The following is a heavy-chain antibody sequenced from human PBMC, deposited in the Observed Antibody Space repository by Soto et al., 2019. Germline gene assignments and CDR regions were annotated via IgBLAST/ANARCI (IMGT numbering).Heavy chain of an antibody. V-gene: IGHV3-23*01. Sequence: GGSLRLSCAASGFTFSSYAMSWVRQAPGKGLEWVSAISGSGGSTYYADSVKGRFTISRDNSKNTLYLQMNSLRAEDTAVYYCAKALRYTGSSQYDFWSSIDYWGQETLVTVSS. CDR2: ISGSGGST. D-gene: IGHD3-3*01. CDR1: GFTFSSYA. CDR3: AKALRYTGSSQYDFWSSIDY. J-gene: IGHJ4*02.